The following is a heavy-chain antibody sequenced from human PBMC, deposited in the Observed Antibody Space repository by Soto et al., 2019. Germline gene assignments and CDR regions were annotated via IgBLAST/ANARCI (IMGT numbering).Heavy chain of an antibody. Sequence: SETLSLTCTVSGASISSPSYYWGWIRLSPGKGLEWLGGIYYSGSTHYNQSLKSRATISVDTSKNQFSLKLSSVTATDTAVYYCARGGGGYCSGGSCYGPYYYYYYMDVWGKGTPVTVSS. CDR1: GASISSPSYY. CDR3: ARGGGGYCSGGSCYGPYYYYYYMDV. J-gene: IGHJ6*03. D-gene: IGHD2-15*01. V-gene: IGHV4-39*07. CDR2: IYYSGST.